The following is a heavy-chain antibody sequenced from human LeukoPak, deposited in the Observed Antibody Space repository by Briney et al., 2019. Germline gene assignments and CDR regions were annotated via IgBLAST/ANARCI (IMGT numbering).Heavy chain of an antibody. D-gene: IGHD2-15*01. CDR3: ARAGGGYSFNY. J-gene: IGHJ4*02. V-gene: IGHV4-4*02. Sequence: SGTLSLTCAVSGGSISSSNWWSWVRQPPGKGLEWIGYLYYSGNTNYNPSLKSRVTISVDTSKNQFSLKLSSVTAADTAVYYCARAGGGYSFNYWGQGTLVTVSS. CDR1: GGSISSSNW. CDR2: LYYSGNT.